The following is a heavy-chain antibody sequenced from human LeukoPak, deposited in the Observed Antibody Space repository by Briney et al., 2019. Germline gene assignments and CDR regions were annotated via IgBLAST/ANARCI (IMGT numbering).Heavy chain of an antibody. CDR2: INSDGSST. CDR1: GFTFSSYW. V-gene: IGHV3-74*01. D-gene: IGHD3-16*02. CDR3: AKMGAWRLGELSLFPFDY. Sequence: GGSLGLSCAASGFTFSSYWMHWVRQAPGKGLVWVSRINSDGSSTSYADSVKGRFTISRDNAKNTLYLQMNSLRAEDTAVYYCAKMGAWRLGELSLFPFDYWGQGTLVTVSS. J-gene: IGHJ4*02.